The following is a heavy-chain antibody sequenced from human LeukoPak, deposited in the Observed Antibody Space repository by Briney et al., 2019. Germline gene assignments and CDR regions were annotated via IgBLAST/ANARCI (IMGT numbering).Heavy chain of an antibody. CDR2: ISAYNGNT. D-gene: IGHD2-15*01. Sequence: GASVKVSCKASGYTFTSYGISWVRRAPGQGLEWMGWISAYNGNTNYAQKLQGRVTMTTDTSTSTAYMELRSLRSDDTAVYYCARPLVVVAEEYYYYGMDVWGQGTTVTVSS. V-gene: IGHV1-18*01. J-gene: IGHJ6*02. CDR1: GYTFTSYG. CDR3: ARPLVVVAEEYYYYGMDV.